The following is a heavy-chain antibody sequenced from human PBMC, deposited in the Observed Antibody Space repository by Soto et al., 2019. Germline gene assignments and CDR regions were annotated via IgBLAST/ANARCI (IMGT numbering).Heavy chain of an antibody. CDR2: IYYSGST. J-gene: IGHJ6*02. Sequence: SETLSLTCTVSGGSINNYYWSWIRQPPGKGLEWIGYIYYSGSTSYNPSLKSRVTISVDTSKNQFSLKLNSVTAADTAVYYCARDLWGYCGTDCYPLDVWGQGTTVTVSS. D-gene: IGHD2-21*02. CDR3: ARDLWGYCGTDCYPLDV. CDR1: GGSINNYY. V-gene: IGHV4-59*01.